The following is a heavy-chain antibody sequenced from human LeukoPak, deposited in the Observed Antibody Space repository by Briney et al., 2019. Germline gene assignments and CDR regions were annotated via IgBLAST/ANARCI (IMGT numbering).Heavy chain of an antibody. Sequence: PSETLSLTCTVSGGSVSSHYWSWIRQPPGKGLEWIGYMYYSRSTNYNPSLKSRVTISVDTSKNQFSLKLSSVTAADTAVYYCARAQGTIVGAPFAFDIWGQGTMVTVSS. CDR1: GGSVSSHY. J-gene: IGHJ3*02. CDR2: MYYSRST. CDR3: ARAQGTIVGAPFAFDI. V-gene: IGHV4-59*02. D-gene: IGHD1-26*01.